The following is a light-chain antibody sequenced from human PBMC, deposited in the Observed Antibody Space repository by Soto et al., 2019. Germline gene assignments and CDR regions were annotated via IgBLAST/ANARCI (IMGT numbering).Light chain of an antibody. CDR3: QHYYGYSPT. CDR1: QSISSW. J-gene: IGKJ4*01. CDR2: DAS. Sequence: DIQMTQSPSTLSASVGDRVTITCRASQSISSWLAWYQQKPGKAPKLLIYDASSLQSGVPSRFSGSGSGTDFTLTISSLQPDDVANYYCQHYYGYSPTFGGGTKVDI. V-gene: IGKV1-5*01.